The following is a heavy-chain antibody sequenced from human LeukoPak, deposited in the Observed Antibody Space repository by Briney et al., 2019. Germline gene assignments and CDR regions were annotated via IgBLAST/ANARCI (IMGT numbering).Heavy chain of an antibody. J-gene: IGHJ4*02. D-gene: IGHD2-2*01. CDR3: ARGDIVVVDY. CDR2: IRYDGSNT. V-gene: IGHV3-30*02. CDR1: GFSFSNYG. Sequence: PGGSLRLSCAASGFSFSNYGMHWVRQAPGKGLDWVAFIRYDGSNTYYADSVKGRFTISRDNSKNTLYLQMNSLRAEDTAVYYCARGDIVVVDYWGQGTLVTVSS.